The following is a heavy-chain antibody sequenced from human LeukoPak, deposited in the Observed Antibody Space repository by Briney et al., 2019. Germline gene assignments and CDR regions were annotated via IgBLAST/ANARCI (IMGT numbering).Heavy chain of an antibody. CDR1: GYTFTGYY. CDR2: LSPNSGDT. D-gene: IGHD6-13*01. V-gene: IGHV1-2*06. Sequence: ASVKVSCKASGYTFTGYYMHWVRQAPGKELEWIGRLSPNSGDTKFPQKFQGRVTVTRDTSISTAYMELSRLTSDDTAVYYCARATDISSWYLAYWGQGTLVTVSS. J-gene: IGHJ4*02. CDR3: ARATDISSWYLAY.